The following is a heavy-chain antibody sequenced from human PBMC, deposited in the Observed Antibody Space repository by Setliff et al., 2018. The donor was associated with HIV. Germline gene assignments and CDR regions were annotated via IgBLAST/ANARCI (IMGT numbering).Heavy chain of an antibody. Sequence: PSETLSLTCAVYGGSFSGYYWSWIRQPPGKGLEWIGEINHSGSTNYNPSLKSRVTISVDTSKNQFSLKLSSVTAADTAVYYCARRVSPTWNSYGYGEFDYWGQGTLVTVSS. CDR3: ARRVSPTWNSYGYGEFDY. CDR1: GGSFSGYY. D-gene: IGHD5-18*01. V-gene: IGHV4-34*01. CDR2: INHSGST. J-gene: IGHJ4*02.